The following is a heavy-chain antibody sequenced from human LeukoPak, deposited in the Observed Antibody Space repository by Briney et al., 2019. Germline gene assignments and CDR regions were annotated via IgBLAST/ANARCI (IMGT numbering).Heavy chain of an antibody. Sequence: PSETLSLTCAVYGGSFSGYYWSWIRQPPGKGLEWIGEINHSGSTNYNPSLKSRVTISVDTSKNQFSLKLSSVTAADTAVYYCARGGAAAGTGRYYFDYWGQGTLVTVSS. CDR2: INHSGST. D-gene: IGHD6-13*01. J-gene: IGHJ4*02. CDR1: GGSFSGYY. V-gene: IGHV4-34*01. CDR3: ARGGAAAGTGRYYFDY.